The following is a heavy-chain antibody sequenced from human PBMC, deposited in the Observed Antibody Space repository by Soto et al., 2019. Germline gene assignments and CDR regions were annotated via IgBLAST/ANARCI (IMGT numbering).Heavy chain of an antibody. D-gene: IGHD3-10*01. J-gene: IGHJ6*02. CDR2: ISYDGSNK. V-gene: IGHV3-30-3*01. CDR3: ARAMGGIYYYYSGMDV. CDR1: GFTFSSYA. Sequence: QVQLVESGGGVVQPGRSLRLSCAASGFTFSSYAMHWVRQAPGKGLEWVAVISYDGSNKYYADSVKCRFIISRDNSKNTLYLQMNSLRAEDTAVYYCARAMGGIYYYYSGMDVWGQGTTVTVSS.